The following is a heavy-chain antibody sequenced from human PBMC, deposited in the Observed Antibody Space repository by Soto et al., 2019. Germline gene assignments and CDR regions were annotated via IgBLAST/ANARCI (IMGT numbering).Heavy chain of an antibody. J-gene: IGHJ4*02. CDR2: IYRSSVFRFGPNE. Sequence: PGGSLRLSCAASGFTFSSHSMNWVRQAPGKGLEWVASIYRSSVFRFGPNEFYADSVRGRFIISRDNTNNLVFLQMDSLRVEDTAVYYCAREFSSQLPLDYWGKGTLVTVSS. CDR1: GFTFSSHS. V-gene: IGHV3-21*01. CDR3: AREFSSQLPLDY.